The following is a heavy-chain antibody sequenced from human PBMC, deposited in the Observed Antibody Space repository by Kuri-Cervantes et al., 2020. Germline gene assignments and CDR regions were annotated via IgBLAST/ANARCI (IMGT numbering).Heavy chain of an antibody. Sequence: GGSLRLSCAASGFTFSSYWMSWVRQAPGKGLEWVANIKQDGSEKYYVDSVKGRFTISRDNAKNSLYLQMNSLTTEDTALYYCAKEYSRGYTYGHDAFDMWGQGTRVTVSS. CDR1: GFTFSSYW. CDR3: AKEYSRGYTYGHDAFDM. CDR2: IKQDGSEK. V-gene: IGHV3-7*03. D-gene: IGHD5-18*01. J-gene: IGHJ3*02.